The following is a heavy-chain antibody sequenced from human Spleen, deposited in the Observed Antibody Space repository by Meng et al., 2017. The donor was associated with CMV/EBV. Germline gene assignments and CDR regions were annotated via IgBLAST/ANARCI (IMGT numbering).Heavy chain of an antibody. Sequence: SCKASRGSFSSYTFSWVRQAPGRGLGWMRRIVPILGVPSYAQKFQGRVTITADTSTRTVYMELTGLRSEDTAEYYCARGGAAAGPNPWGQGTLVTVSS. CDR3: ARGGAAAGPNP. D-gene: IGHD6-13*01. J-gene: IGHJ5*02. CDR1: RGSFSSYT. CDR2: IVPILGVP. V-gene: IGHV1-69*02.